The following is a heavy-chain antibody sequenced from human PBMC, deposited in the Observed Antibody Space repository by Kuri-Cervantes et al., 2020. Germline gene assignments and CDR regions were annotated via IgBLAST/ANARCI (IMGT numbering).Heavy chain of an antibody. Sequence: SETLSLTCTVSGGSISSGSYYWSRIRQPAGKGLEWIGRIYTSGSTNYNPSLKSRVTISVDTSKNQFSLKLSSVTAADTAVYYCARVGREYEVWGSYRYSFDAFDIWGQGTMVTVSS. V-gene: IGHV4-61*02. CDR1: GGSISSGSYY. J-gene: IGHJ3*02. CDR3: ARVGREYEVWGSYRYSFDAFDI. CDR2: IYTSGST. D-gene: IGHD3-16*02.